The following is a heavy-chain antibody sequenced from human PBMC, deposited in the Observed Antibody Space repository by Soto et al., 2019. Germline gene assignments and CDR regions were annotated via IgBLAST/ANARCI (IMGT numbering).Heavy chain of an antibody. V-gene: IGHV4-34*01. CDR2: INHSGST. J-gene: IGHJ4*02. Sequence: SETLSLTCAVYGGSFSGYYWSWIRQPPGKGLEWIGEINHSGSTNYNPSLKSRVTISVDTSKNQFSLNLNSVTAADTGLYYCARGRVVFDYWGQETLVTVSS. CDR3: ARGRVVFDY. CDR1: GGSFSGYY.